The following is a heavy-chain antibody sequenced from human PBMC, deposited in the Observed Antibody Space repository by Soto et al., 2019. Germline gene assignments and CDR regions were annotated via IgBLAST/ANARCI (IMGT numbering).Heavy chain of an antibody. CDR2: ISSSSGTT. D-gene: IGHD5-12*01. Sequence: EVQWLESGGGLVQPGGSLRLSCAASGFTISSYGMTWVRQAPGKGLEWVSAISSSSGTTYYADSVKGRFTISRDNSRDTLSLQMNSLRAEDTAIYYCARGASSHDYWGQGTLVTVSS. J-gene: IGHJ4*02. CDR1: GFTISSYG. V-gene: IGHV3-23*01. CDR3: ARGASSHDY.